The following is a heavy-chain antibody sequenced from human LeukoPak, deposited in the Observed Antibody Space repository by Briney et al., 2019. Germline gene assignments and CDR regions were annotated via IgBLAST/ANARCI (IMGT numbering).Heavy chain of an antibody. CDR1: GGSISSYY. CDR2: IYYSGST. CDR3: ARGPFLNGATNFDY. V-gene: IGHV4-59*01. D-gene: IGHD1-26*01. Sequence: SEALSLTCTVSGGSISSYYWSWIRQPPGKGLEWIGYIYYSGSTNYNPSLKSRVTISVDTSKNQFSLKLSSVTAADTAVYYCARGPFLNGATNFDYWGQGTLVTVSS. J-gene: IGHJ4*02.